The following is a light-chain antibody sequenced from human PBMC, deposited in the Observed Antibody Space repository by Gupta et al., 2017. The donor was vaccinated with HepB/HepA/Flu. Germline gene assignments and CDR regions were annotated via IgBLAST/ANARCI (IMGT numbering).Light chain of an antibody. CDR3: AAWDDSSWV. Sequence: QSVLTQPPSASGTPGQRVTISCSGSSSNIGSNTVNWYQQLPGTAPKLRIYSNNQRPSGVPDRFSGSKSGTSASLAISGLQSEDEADYYCAAWDDSSWVFGGGTKLTVL. CDR1: SSNIGSNT. J-gene: IGLJ3*02. CDR2: SNN. V-gene: IGLV1-44*01.